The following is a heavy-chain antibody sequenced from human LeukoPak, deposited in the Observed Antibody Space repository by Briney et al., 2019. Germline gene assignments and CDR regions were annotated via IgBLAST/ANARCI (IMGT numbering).Heavy chain of an antibody. Sequence: PGGSLRLSCAASGFTFSSYSMNWVRQAPGKGLEWVSSISSSSSYIYYADSVKGRFTISRDNAKNSLYLQMNSLRAEDTALYYCARDRIAARGAFDIWGQGTMVTVSS. CDR1: GFTFSSYS. CDR2: ISSSSSYI. CDR3: ARDRIAARGAFDI. D-gene: IGHD6-6*01. V-gene: IGHV3-21*04. J-gene: IGHJ3*02.